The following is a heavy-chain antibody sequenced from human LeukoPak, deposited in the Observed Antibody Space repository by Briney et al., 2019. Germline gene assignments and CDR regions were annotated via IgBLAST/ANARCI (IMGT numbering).Heavy chain of an antibody. CDR2: IRSKANSYAT. CDR3: TRRYGSGSFDY. J-gene: IGHJ4*02. Sequence: SGGSLRLSCAASGFTFSGSAMHWVRQASGKGLEWVGRIRSKANSYATAYAASVKGRFTISRDDSKNTAYLQMNSLKTEGTAVYYCTRRYGSGSFDYWGQGTLVTVSS. V-gene: IGHV3-73*01. CDR1: GFTFSGSA. D-gene: IGHD3-10*01.